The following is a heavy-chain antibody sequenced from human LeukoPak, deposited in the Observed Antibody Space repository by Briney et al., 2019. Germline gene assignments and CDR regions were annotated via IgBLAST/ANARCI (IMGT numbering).Heavy chain of an antibody. D-gene: IGHD6-13*01. J-gene: IGHJ3*02. V-gene: IGHV3-23*01. Sequence: GGSLRLSCAASGFTFSSYAMSWVRQAPGKGLEWVSAISGSGGSTYYADSVKGRFTISRDNSKNTLYLQMNSLRAEDTAVYYCAKDRRRSSWFYDAFDIWGQGTMVTVSS. CDR3: AKDRRRSSWFYDAFDI. CDR1: GFTFSSYA. CDR2: ISGSGGST.